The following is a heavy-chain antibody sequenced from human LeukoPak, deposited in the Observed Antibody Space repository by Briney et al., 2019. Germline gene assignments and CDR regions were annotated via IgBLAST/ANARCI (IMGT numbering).Heavy chain of an antibody. CDR3: ARGEYSSGWNWYFDL. Sequence: PSQTLSLTCAIPGDSVSSNSAAWNWIRQSPSRGLEWLGRTYYRSKWYNDYAASVKSRITINPDTSKNQFSLQLNSVTPEDTAVYYCARGEYSSGWNWYFDLWGRGTLVTVSS. D-gene: IGHD6-19*01. CDR1: GDSVSSNSAA. V-gene: IGHV6-1*01. J-gene: IGHJ2*01. CDR2: TYYRSKWYN.